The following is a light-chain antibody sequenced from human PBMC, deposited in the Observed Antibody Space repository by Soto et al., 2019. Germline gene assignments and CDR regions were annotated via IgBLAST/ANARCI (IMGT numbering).Light chain of an antibody. CDR3: QQYTNAHGIT. CDR2: AAS. J-gene: IGKJ5*01. Sequence: EIALTQSPGTLSLSPGERATLSCRASQGVGNKYLAWYQQRPGQAPSLLIYAASSRATGVPDRFSGSGSGTDFTLTIIRLEPEDFAVYYCQQYTNAHGITFGQGTRLEIK. V-gene: IGKV3-20*01. CDR1: QGVGNKY.